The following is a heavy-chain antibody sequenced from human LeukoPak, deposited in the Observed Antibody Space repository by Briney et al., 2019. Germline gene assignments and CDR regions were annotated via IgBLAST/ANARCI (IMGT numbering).Heavy chain of an antibody. CDR1: GGSFSSYS. CDR2: VIPILGIA. CDR3: VGENVS. J-gene: IGHJ5*02. V-gene: IGHV1-69*02. D-gene: IGHD3-16*01. Sequence: SVKVSCKASGGSFSSYSISWVRLAPGPGLELMGRVIPILGIANYAQKFQGRVTITADNSTSTASMELSSLRSEDTAVYYCVGENVSWGQGTLVTVSS.